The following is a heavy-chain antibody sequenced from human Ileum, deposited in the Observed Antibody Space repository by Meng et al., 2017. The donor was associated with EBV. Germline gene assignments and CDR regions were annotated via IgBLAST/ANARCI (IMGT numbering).Heavy chain of an antibody. D-gene: IGHD3-22*01. V-gene: IGHV4-28*01. CDR3: ARNVPGTSAYYD. Sequence: QLCPQESGPGLVTPSGTLSLTCAVAGYSIISTNGWGWHLQPPGKGLEWIGYIYDSESTSYNPSLKSRVTMSVDTSKNQFSLNLNSVTAVDTAVYYCARNVPGTSAYYDWGQGTLVTVSS. CDR2: IYDSEST. CDR1: GYSIISTNG. J-gene: IGHJ4*02.